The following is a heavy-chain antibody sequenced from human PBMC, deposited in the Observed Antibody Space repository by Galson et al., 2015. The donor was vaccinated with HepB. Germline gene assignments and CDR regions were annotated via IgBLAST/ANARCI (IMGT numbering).Heavy chain of an antibody. CDR2: ISYDGTNK. D-gene: IGHD6-13*01. CDR3: ARVSQQLGGMDV. J-gene: IGHJ6*02. Sequence: SLRLSCAASGFIFSRYGMHWVRQAPGKGLDWVAVISYDGTNKYYADSVKGRFIISRDDSKNTLYLQMNSLRAEDTAVYYCARVSQQLGGMDVWGQGPTVTVSS. CDR1: GFIFSRYG. V-gene: IGHV3-33*05.